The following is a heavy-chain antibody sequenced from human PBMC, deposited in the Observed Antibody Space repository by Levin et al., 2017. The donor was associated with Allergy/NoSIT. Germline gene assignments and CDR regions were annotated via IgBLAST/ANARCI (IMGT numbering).Heavy chain of an antibody. CDR3: AKEGSGGSYGIY. CDR1: AFSFSSYA. V-gene: IGHV3-23*01. J-gene: IGHJ4*02. Sequence: GGSLRLSCAASAFSFSSYAMSWVRQAPGKGLEWVSAISGSGGRTYYADSVKGRFTIFRDNSKNTLFLQMNSLRAEDTAIYYCAKEGSGGSYGIYWGQGTLVTVSS. CDR2: ISGSGGRT. D-gene: IGHD1-26*01.